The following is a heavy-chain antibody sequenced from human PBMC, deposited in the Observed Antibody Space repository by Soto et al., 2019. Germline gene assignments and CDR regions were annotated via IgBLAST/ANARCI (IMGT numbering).Heavy chain of an antibody. CDR3: AILYDILTDGV. CDR1: GYTFTSYA. D-gene: IGHD3-9*01. V-gene: IGHV1-3*01. Sequence: ASVKVSCKASGYTFTSYAMHWVRQAPGQRLEWMGWISAGNGNTKYSQKFQGRVTITRDTSASTAYMELSSLRSEDTAVYYCAILYDILTDGVWGQGTLVTVSS. J-gene: IGHJ4*02. CDR2: ISAGNGNT.